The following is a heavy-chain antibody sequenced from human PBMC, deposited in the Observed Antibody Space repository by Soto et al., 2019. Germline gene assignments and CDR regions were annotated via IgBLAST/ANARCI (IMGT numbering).Heavy chain of an antibody. Sequence: ASVKVSCKASGFTFTSSAVQWVRHARGQRLEWIGWIVVGSGNTNYAQKFQERVTITRDMSTSTAYMELSSLRSEDTAVYYCAADQRYCISTSCYVGYYYYGMDVWGQGTTVTVSS. D-gene: IGHD2-2*01. J-gene: IGHJ6*02. V-gene: IGHV1-58*01. CDR3: AADQRYCISTSCYVGYYYYGMDV. CDR2: IVVGSGNT. CDR1: GFTFTSSA.